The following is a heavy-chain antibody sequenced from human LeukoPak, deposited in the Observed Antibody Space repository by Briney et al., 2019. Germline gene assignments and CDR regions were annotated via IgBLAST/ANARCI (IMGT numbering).Heavy chain of an antibody. J-gene: IGHJ4*02. V-gene: IGHV1-24*01. Sequence: ASVKVHWKVSGYSLSELSMHWVGQAPGKGSERKGEFAPADGATIYAHKFPGRVTMTQDISTDTAYLELNSLRYEDTAAYYCATDQYSYGAFDYCGQGTPVTVTS. CDR1: GYSLSELS. CDR2: FAPADGAT. D-gene: IGHD5-18*01. CDR3: ATDQYSYGAFDY.